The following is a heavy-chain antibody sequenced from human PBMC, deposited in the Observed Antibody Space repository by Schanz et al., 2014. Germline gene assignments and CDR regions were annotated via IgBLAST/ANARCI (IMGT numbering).Heavy chain of an antibody. CDR2: MSYDGSIK. Sequence: VQLVESGGGVVQPGRSLRLSCAASGFTFSSYGMHWVRQAPGKGLEWVAAMSYDGSIKYYGDSVKGRFTISRDNSRNTLYLQMNSLRTEDTAVYYCASPSGYSDYGTYFDFWGQGTLVTVSS. J-gene: IGHJ4*02. CDR3: ASPSGYSDYGTYFDF. D-gene: IGHD5-12*01. CDR1: GFTFSSYG. V-gene: IGHV3-30*03.